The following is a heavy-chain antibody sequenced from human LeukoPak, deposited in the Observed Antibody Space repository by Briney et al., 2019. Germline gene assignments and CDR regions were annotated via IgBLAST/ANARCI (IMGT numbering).Heavy chain of an antibody. CDR1: GGTFSSYE. V-gene: IGHV1-69*06. D-gene: IGHD2-2*01. Sequence: ASVKVSCKASGGTFSSYEISWVRQAPGQGLEWMGGVIPMFGTAKYAQKFQGRVTITADKSTSTAYMELSRLRSEDTDVYYCASGTTDIVVVPATLRNYYFDYWGQGTLVTVSS. J-gene: IGHJ4*02. CDR3: ASGTTDIVVVPATLRNYYFDY. CDR2: VIPMFGTA.